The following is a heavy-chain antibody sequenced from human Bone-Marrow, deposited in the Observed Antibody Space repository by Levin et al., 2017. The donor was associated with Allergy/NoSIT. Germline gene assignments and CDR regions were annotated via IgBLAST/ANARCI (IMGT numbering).Heavy chain of an antibody. Sequence: PGGSLRLSCAASGFTFSSYWMNWVRQAPGKGLEWVANVKADESEKYYVDSVKGRFTISRDNAKNSLYLQMSSLRAEDTAVYYCARRSDSWGGEPHMDVWGKGTTVTVSS. D-gene: IGHD2-21*01. J-gene: IGHJ6*03. CDR2: VKADESEK. CDR3: ARRSDSWGGEPHMDV. CDR1: GFTFSSYW. V-gene: IGHV3-7*03.